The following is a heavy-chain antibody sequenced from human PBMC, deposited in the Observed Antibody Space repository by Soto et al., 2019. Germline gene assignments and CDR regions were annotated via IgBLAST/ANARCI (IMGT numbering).Heavy chain of an antibody. CDR3: TTDYGFDYYMDV. J-gene: IGHJ6*03. CDR1: GFTFSNAW. D-gene: IGHD4-17*01. Sequence: GGSLRLSCAASGFTFSNAWMSWVRQAPGKGLEWVGRIKSKTDGGTTDYAAPVKGRFTISRDDSKNTLYLQMNSLKTEYTAVYYCTTDYGFDYYMDVWGKGTTVTVSS. V-gene: IGHV3-15*01. CDR2: IKSKTDGGTT.